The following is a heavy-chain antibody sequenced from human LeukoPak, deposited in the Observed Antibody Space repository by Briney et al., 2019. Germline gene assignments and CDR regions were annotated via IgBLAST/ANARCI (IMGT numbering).Heavy chain of an antibody. D-gene: IGHD2-15*01. V-gene: IGHV1-2*02. Sequence: GASVKVPCKASGYTFTGYYMHWVRQAPGQGLEWMGWINPNSGGTNYAQKFQGRVTMTRDTSISTAYMELSRLRSDDTAVYYCARGWAKYCSGGSCLVYWGQGTLVTVSS. J-gene: IGHJ4*02. CDR1: GYTFTGYY. CDR2: INPNSGGT. CDR3: ARGWAKYCSGGSCLVY.